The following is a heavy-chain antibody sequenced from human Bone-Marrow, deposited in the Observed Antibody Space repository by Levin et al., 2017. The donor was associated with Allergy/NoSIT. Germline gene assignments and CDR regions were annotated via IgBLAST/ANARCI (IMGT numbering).Heavy chain of an antibody. J-gene: IGHJ4*02. Sequence: SQTLSLTCSVSGGSVRSDNYYWSWIRQTPGKRLEWIGFIYYRGSTFYSPSLKSRLTISLDTSKNQFSLNLTSVTAADTAVYFCARAAPGGEYDYWGQGTLVTVSS. V-gene: IGHV4-30-4*08. CDR1: GGSVRSDNYY. D-gene: IGHD3-10*01. CDR2: IYYRGST. CDR3: ARAAPGGEYDY.